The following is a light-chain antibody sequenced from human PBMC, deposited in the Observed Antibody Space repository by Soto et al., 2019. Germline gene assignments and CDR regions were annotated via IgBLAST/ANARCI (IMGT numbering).Light chain of an antibody. Sequence: EIVLKQSPATLALSPGERATLSCRASQSVSGYLTWYQQKPGQAPRLLIYDASNRATGMPATFSASGSGTDFTLTISSLGPQDFAVYYCPQRSNWPLTFGGGTKVEIK. CDR3: PQRSNWPLT. CDR1: QSVSGY. V-gene: IGKV3-11*01. J-gene: IGKJ4*01. CDR2: DAS.